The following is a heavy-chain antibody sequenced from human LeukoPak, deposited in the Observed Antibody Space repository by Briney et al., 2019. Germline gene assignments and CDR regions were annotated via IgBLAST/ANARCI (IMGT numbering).Heavy chain of an antibody. CDR1: GFTISSYA. CDR3: AKGGVYYGSGFFDY. J-gene: IGHJ4*02. CDR2: ISGSGGST. V-gene: IGHV3-23*01. Sequence: GGSLRPSCAVSGFTISSYAMSWVRQAPGKGLEWVSAISGSGGSTYYADSVKGRFTISRDNSKNTLYLQMNSLRAEDTAVYYCAKGGVYYGSGFFDYWGQGTLVTVSS. D-gene: IGHD3-10*01.